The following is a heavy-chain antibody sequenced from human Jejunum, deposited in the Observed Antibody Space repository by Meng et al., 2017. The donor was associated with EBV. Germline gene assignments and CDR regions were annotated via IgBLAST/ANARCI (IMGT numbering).Heavy chain of an antibody. J-gene: IGHJ4*02. CDR3: ARQGPSGRTFDY. Sequence: LHLQESGPGLLKPSETLSLPCTVSGGSISSSSYYWGWIRQPPGKGLEWIGTYYNSGSTYYNPSLKSRVTISVDTSKNQFSLKLISVTAADTAAYYCARQGPSGRTFDYWGQGTLVTVSS. V-gene: IGHV4-39*01. CDR1: GGSISSSSYY. D-gene: IGHD1-26*01. CDR2: YYNSGST.